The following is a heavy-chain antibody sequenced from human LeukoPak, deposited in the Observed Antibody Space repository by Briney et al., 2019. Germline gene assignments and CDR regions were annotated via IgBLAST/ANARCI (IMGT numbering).Heavy chain of an antibody. CDR1: GGSISSSNW. CDR3: VIMAGY. D-gene: IGHD3-10*01. CDR2: IYHSGST. V-gene: IGHV4-4*02. Sequence: SETLSLTCAVSGGSISSSNWWSWVRQPAGEGLEWIGEIYHSGSTNYNPSLKSRVTISADTSKNQFSLKLTSVTAADTAVYYCVIMAGYWGQGTLVTVSS. J-gene: IGHJ4*02.